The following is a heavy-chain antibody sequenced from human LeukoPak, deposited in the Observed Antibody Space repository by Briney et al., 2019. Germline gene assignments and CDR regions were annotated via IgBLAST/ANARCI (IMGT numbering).Heavy chain of an antibody. D-gene: IGHD4-17*01. J-gene: IGHJ4*02. CDR1: GFIVSGDF. V-gene: IGHV3-53*01. CDR3: ASHDYGDYASFDY. CDR2: IYSDGST. Sequence: GGSLRLSCAASGFIVSGDFMSWVRQAPGKGLEWVSVIYSDGSTYYADSVKGRFTISRDNAKKSLYLQMNSLRAEDTAVYYCASHDYGDYASFDYWGQGTLVTVSS.